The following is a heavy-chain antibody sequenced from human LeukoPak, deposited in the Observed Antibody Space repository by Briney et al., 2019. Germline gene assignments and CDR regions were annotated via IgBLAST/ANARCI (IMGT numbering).Heavy chain of an antibody. J-gene: IGHJ4*02. Sequence: GASVKVSCKASGYTFTSYGISWVRQAPGQGLEWMGWISAYNGNTNYAQKLQGRVTMTTDTSTSTAYMELRSLRFDDTAVYYCARKASSGWYSTLYYFDYWGQGTLVTVSS. CDR3: ARKASSGWYSTLYYFDY. CDR1: GYTFTSYG. V-gene: IGHV1-18*01. D-gene: IGHD6-19*01. CDR2: ISAYNGNT.